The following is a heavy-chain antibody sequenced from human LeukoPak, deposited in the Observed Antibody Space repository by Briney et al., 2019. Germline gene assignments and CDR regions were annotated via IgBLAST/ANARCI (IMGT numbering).Heavy chain of an antibody. D-gene: IGHD6-13*01. Sequence: GGSLRLSCAASGFTFSSYWMSWVRQAPGKGLEWVSVIYSGGSTYYADSVKGRFTISRDNAKNSLYLQMNSLRAEDTAVYYCAREEIAAAGRYYYYYGMDVWGQGTTVTVSS. CDR1: GFTFSSYW. CDR2: IYSGGST. CDR3: AREEIAAAGRYYYYYGMDV. V-gene: IGHV3-66*01. J-gene: IGHJ6*02.